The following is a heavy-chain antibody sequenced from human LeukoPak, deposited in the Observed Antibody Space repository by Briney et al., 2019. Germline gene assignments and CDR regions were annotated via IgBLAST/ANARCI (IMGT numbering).Heavy chain of an antibody. J-gene: IGHJ6*02. V-gene: IGHV3-30-3*01. CDR3: ARDRLGQWLKRGMDV. Sequence: GGSLRLSCAASGFTFSSYAMHWVRQAPGKGLEWVAVISYDGSNKYYADSVKGRFTISRDNSKNTLYLQMNSLRAEDTAVYYCARDRLGQWLKRGMDVWGQGTTVTVSS. CDR1: GFTFSSYA. D-gene: IGHD6-19*01. CDR2: ISYDGSNK.